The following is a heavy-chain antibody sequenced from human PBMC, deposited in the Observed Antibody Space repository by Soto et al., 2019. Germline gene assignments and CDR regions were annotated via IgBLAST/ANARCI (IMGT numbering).Heavy chain of an antibody. V-gene: IGHV4-39*01. J-gene: IGHJ5*02. CDR2: IYYSGST. CDR3: ARGIPKHITIFGVVITDWFDP. D-gene: IGHD3-3*01. CDR1: GGSISSSSYY. Sequence: SETLSLTCTVSGGSISSSSYYWGWIRQPPGKGLEWIGSIYYSGSTYYNPSLKSRVTISVDTSKNQFSLKLSSVTAADTAVYYCARGIPKHITIFGVVITDWFDPWGQGTLVTVSS.